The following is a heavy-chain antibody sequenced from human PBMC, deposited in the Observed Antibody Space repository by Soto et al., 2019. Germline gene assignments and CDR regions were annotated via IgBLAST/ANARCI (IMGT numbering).Heavy chain of an antibody. CDR2: IYYSGST. Sequence: SETLSLTCTVSGGSISSYYWSWIRQPPGKGLEWIGYIYYSGSTNYNPSLKSRVTISVDTSKNQFSLKLSSVTAADTAVYYCARLVGKTRGGSSSNFDYWGQGTLVTVSS. CDR1: GGSISSYY. V-gene: IGHV4-59*01. J-gene: IGHJ4*02. CDR3: ARLVGKTRGGSSSNFDY. D-gene: IGHD6-6*01.